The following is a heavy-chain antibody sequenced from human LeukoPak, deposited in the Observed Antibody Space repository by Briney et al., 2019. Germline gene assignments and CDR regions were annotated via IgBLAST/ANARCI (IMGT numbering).Heavy chain of an antibody. Sequence: SETLSLTCTVSGGSISSYYWSWIRQPPGKGLEWIGYIYYSGSTNYNPSLKSRVTISVDTSKNQFSLKLSSVTAADTAVYYCARVYSYVYGRVVFDYWGQGTLVTVSS. CDR3: ARVYSYVYGRVVFDY. D-gene: IGHD5-18*01. J-gene: IGHJ4*02. CDR1: GGSISSYY. CDR2: IYYSGST. V-gene: IGHV4-59*01.